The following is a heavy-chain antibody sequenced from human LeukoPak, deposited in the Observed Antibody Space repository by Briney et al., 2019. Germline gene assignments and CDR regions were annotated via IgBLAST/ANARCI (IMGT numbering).Heavy chain of an antibody. Sequence: SETLCLTCTVSGGAISSYYWSWIRQPPEKGLEWVGDIYYSGGTKYNVSLMSRVTISVDRAQAPFSLSLRSVTAPDTVVYYCARDGLYDSSGYYMDPWGQGALVIVSS. D-gene: IGHD3-22*01. CDR2: IYYSGGT. J-gene: IGHJ5*02. V-gene: IGHV4-59*01. CDR1: GGAISSYY. CDR3: ARDGLYDSSGYYMDP.